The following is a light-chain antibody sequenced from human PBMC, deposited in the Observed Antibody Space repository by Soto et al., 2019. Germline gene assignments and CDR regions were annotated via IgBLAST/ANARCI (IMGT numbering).Light chain of an antibody. V-gene: IGKV3-15*01. CDR1: QSVGSN. J-gene: IGKJ1*01. CDR2: GAS. CDR3: QQYNNWPPDRT. Sequence: EIVMTQSPATLSVSPGERATLSCRASQSVGSNLAWYQQKPGQAPRLLIYGASTRATGIPARFSGSGSGTEFTHTISSLQSEDCAIYFCQQYNNWPPDRTFGQGTKVEIK.